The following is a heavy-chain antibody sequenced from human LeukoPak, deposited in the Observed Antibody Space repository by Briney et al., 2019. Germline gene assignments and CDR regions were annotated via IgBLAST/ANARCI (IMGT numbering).Heavy chain of an antibody. J-gene: IGHJ6*03. CDR1: GFTFSHYG. CDR2: ISSDGVEK. CDR3: AREGHYDILTGYSPVEYYFYNMDV. V-gene: IGHV3-30*04. D-gene: IGHD3-9*01. Sequence: QPGRSLRLSCEASGFTFSHYGIHWVRQTPGKGLEWVAAISSDGVEKRYADSVKGRFTISRDNSKSTLYLQMNSLRAEDTALYYCAREGHYDILTGYSPVEYYFYNMDVWGRGTTVTVSS.